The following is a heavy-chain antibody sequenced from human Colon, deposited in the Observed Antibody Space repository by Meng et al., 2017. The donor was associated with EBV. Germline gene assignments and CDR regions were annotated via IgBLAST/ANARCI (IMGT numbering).Heavy chain of an antibody. CDR2: IYYSGST. D-gene: IGHD6-19*01. J-gene: IGHJ4*02. CDR1: GGSVSSGGYY. CDR3: ARVSSGWDYFDY. Sequence: QGQRQESGPGLVKPSQTLSLTCTVSGGSVSSGGYYWTWIRQHPGKGLEWFGHIYYSGSTFYNPSLKRRVIISIDTSKNQFSLNLRSVTAADTAVYYCARVSSGWDYFDYWGQGTLVTGSS. V-gene: IGHV4-31*03.